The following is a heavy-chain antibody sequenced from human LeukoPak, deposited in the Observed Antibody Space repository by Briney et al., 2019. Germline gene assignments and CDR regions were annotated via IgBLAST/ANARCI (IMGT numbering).Heavy chain of an antibody. CDR3: ARVQLRYFDWLLPPIDS. CDR2: ISTYSGNT. D-gene: IGHD3-9*01. J-gene: IGHJ4*02. V-gene: IGHV1-18*01. Sequence: ASVKVSCKASGYTFTSYGISWVRQAPGQGLEWMGWISTYSGNTNYAQKLQGRVTMTTDTSSSTAYMELRRLSSDDTAVYYCARVQLRYFDWLLPPIDSWGQGTLVTVSS. CDR1: GYTFTSYG.